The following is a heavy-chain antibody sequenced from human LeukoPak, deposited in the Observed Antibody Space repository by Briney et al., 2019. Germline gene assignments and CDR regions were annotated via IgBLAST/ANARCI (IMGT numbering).Heavy chain of an antibody. D-gene: IGHD3-10*01. CDR1: GFTFSSYW. V-gene: IGHV3-7*01. CDR3: ARVVGGVRGVIGY. J-gene: IGHJ4*02. Sequence: GGSLRLSCAASGFTFSSYWMSWVRQAPGKGLEWVANIKQDGSEKYYVDSVKGRFTISRDNAKNSLYLQMNSLGAEDTAVYYCARVVGGVRGVIGYWGQGTLVTVSS. CDR2: IKQDGSEK.